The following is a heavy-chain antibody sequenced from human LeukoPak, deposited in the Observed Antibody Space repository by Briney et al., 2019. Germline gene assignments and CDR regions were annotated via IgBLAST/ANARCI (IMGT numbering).Heavy chain of an antibody. D-gene: IGHD3-10*02. CDR3: AELGITMIGGV. CDR2: ISSSCSTI. Sequence: GGSLRLSCAASGFTFSSYEMNWVRQAPGKGLEWVSYISSSCSTIFYADSVKGRFTISRDNAKNSLYLQMNSLRAEDTAVYYCAELGITMIGGVWGKGTTVTISS. J-gene: IGHJ6*04. CDR1: GFTFSSYE. V-gene: IGHV3-48*03.